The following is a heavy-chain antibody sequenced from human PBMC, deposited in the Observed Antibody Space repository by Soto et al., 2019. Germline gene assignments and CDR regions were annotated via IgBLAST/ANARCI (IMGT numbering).Heavy chain of an antibody. V-gene: IGHV4-59*08. J-gene: IGHJ4*02. Sequence: QVQLQESGPGLVKPSETLSLTCTVSGGSISSYYWSWIRQPPGKGLEWIGYIYYSGSTNYNPSLKSRVTISVDTSKNQFSLKLRSVTAADTAVYYCARQSVGPYGSGSYFDYWGQGTLVTVSS. CDR3: ARQSVGPYGSGSYFDY. D-gene: IGHD3-10*01. CDR2: IYYSGST. CDR1: GGSISSYY.